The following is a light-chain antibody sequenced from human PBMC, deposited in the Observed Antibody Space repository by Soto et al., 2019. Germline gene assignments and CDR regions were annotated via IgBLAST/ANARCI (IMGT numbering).Light chain of an antibody. J-gene: IGKJ5*01. Sequence: MMITQSPATLSLSPLERVTLPCRTSHSVNSHVAWYQQKPGQAPRLLLYGASTRATGIPVRFSGSGFGTEFTLTISSLQSEDFAVYYCQQYKNWPLFGQGTRLEIK. CDR3: QQYKNWPL. CDR1: HSVNSH. CDR2: GAS. V-gene: IGKV3-15*01.